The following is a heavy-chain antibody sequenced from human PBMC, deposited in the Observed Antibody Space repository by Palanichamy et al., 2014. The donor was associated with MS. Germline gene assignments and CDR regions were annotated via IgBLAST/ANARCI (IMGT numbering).Heavy chain of an antibody. J-gene: IGHJ4*02. D-gene: IGHD1-14*01. CDR2: IYSTESS. Sequence: QLQLQESGPGLVKPSETLSLTCTVSGGPISRGDSYWGWIRQPPGEGLEWIGSIYSTESSHYNPSLKSRVSLSVDTAKNQFSLSLNSVTAADTTVYYCARVYGWRSFYYLENWGQGTLVTVSS. V-gene: IGHV4-39*01. CDR1: GGPISRGDSY. CDR3: ARVYGWRSFYYLEN.